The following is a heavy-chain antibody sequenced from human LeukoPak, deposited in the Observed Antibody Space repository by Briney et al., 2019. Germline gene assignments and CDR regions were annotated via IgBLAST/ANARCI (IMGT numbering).Heavy chain of an antibody. CDR3: ARVGSSSDYYYYMDV. V-gene: IGHV1-69*13. CDR2: IIPIVGTP. D-gene: IGHD6-6*01. J-gene: IGHJ6*03. CDR1: GGVFGSFA. Sequence: SVKVSCKASGGVFGSFAISWIRQAPGHGLEWMGGIIPIVGTPNYAQKFQGRVTITADEPTSTVHMELSSLRSEDTAVYYCARVGSSSDYYYYMDVWGKGTTVTVSS.